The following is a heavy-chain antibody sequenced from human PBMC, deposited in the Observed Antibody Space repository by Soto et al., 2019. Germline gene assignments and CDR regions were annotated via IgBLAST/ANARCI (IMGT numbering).Heavy chain of an antibody. J-gene: IGHJ6*02. CDR3: TKQKGVSRTYNCMDV. CDR1: GDSVSSNSAA. Sequence: SQTLSLTCAISGDSVSSNSAAWNWIRHSPSRGLEWLGRAYYRSQWYYDSAVSVRSRITVIPDTSKNQFSLQLNSVTPEDTAVYYCTKQKGVSRTYNCMDVWGQGTTVTVSS. CDR2: AYYRSQWYY. D-gene: IGHD1-20*01. V-gene: IGHV6-1*01.